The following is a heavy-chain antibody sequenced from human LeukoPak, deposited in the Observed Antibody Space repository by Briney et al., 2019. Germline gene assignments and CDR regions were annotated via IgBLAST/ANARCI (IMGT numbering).Heavy chain of an antibody. CDR2: IRYDGSNK. D-gene: IGHD2-2*02. V-gene: IGHV3-30*02. J-gene: IGHJ4*02. CDR1: GFTFSSYG. Sequence: GGSLRLSCAASGFTFSSYGMHWVRQAPGKGLEWVAFIRYDGSNKYYADSVKGRFTISRDNSKNTLYLQMNSLRPEDMAVYYCAKEWEVPAAIPGYWGQGTLVTVSS. CDR3: AKEWEVPAAIPGY.